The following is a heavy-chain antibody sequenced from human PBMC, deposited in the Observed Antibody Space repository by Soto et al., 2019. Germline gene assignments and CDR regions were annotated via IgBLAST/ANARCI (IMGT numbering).Heavy chain of an antibody. CDR3: ARVRTGNWYFDL. V-gene: IGHV3-74*01. CDR2: INSDGSTT. D-gene: IGHD1-1*01. J-gene: IGHJ2*01. CDR1: GFTFSGYW. Sequence: EVQLVESGGGLVQPGGSLRLSCAASGFTFSGYWMHWVRQAPGKGLVWVSRINSDGSTTSYADSVRGRFTISRDNAKNTLYLQMHSLRAEDTAVYYCARVRTGNWYFDLWGRGALVTVSS.